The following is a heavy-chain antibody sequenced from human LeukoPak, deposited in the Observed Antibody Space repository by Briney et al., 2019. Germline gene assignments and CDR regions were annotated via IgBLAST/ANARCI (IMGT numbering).Heavy chain of an antibody. CDR1: GFTFSSYS. CDR3: ARCSSMVRGVLNWFDP. Sequence: GGSLRLSCAASGFTFSSYSMNWVRQAPGKGLEWVSSISSSSSYIYYADSVKGRFTISRDNAKNSLYLQMNSLRAEDTAVYYCARCSSMVRGVLNWFDPWGQGTQVTVSS. J-gene: IGHJ5*02. CDR2: ISSSSSYI. D-gene: IGHD3-10*01. V-gene: IGHV3-21*01.